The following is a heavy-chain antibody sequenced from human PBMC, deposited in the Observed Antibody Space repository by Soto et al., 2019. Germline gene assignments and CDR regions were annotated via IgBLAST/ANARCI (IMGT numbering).Heavy chain of an antibody. D-gene: IGHD2-15*01. Sequence: PGGSLRLSCAASGFTFSSYSMNWVRQAPGKGLEWVSSISSSSSYIYYADSVKGRFTISRDNAKNSLYLQMNSLRAEDTAVYYCARLPGGNPYYYYGMDVWGQGTTVTAP. V-gene: IGHV3-21*01. CDR1: GFTFSSYS. CDR3: ARLPGGNPYYYYGMDV. CDR2: ISSSSSYI. J-gene: IGHJ6*02.